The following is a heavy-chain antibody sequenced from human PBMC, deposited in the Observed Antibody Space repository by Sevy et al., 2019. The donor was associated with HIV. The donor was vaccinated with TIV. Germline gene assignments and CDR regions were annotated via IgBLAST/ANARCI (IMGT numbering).Heavy chain of an antibody. CDR2: ISYDGSNK. CDR1: GFTFSSYA. Sequence: GGSLRLSCAASGFTFSSYAMHWVRQAPGKGLEWVAFISYDGSNKYYADSVKCRFTISRDNSKNTLYLQMNSLRAEDTAVYYCARDRGDGYNQEFDYWGQGTLVTVSS. D-gene: IGHD5-12*01. J-gene: IGHJ4*02. V-gene: IGHV3-30-3*01. CDR3: ARDRGDGYNQEFDY.